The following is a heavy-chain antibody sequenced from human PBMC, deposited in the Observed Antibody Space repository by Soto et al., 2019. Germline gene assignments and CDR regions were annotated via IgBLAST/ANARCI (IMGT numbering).Heavy chain of an antibody. D-gene: IGHD1-26*01. CDR3: ARGGAMGVDY. J-gene: IGHJ4*02. V-gene: IGHV3-74*01. Sequence: HGVRQAPGRGLVWVSRIYFDGITTNYADSVKGRLTVSRDNAKNTVYLHVNTLRDEDTAVYYCARGGAMGVDYWGQGALVTVSS. CDR2: IYFDGITT.